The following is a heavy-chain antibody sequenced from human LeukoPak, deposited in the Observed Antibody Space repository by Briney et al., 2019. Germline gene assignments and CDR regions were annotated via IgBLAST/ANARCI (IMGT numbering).Heavy chain of an antibody. Sequence: PGGSLTLSCGACGFTFSSYSMSCARHARGKGLELGSSIISSRSTIYYADPVRGRFTIYRDNDKNSLYLQMHTLRDEDTAVYYCERGRRGIAAADIDYWGQGTLVTVSS. D-gene: IGHD6-13*01. CDR1: GFTFSSYS. J-gene: IGHJ4*02. CDR2: IISSRSTI. CDR3: ERGRRGIAAADIDY. V-gene: IGHV3-48*02.